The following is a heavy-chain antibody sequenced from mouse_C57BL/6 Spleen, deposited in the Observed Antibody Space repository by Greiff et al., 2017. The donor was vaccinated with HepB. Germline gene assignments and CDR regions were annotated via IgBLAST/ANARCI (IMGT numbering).Heavy chain of an antibody. J-gene: IGHJ1*03. CDR2: ISDGGSYT. D-gene: IGHD1-1*01. CDR3: ARRYYGSSYFDV. Sequence: EVHLVESGGGLVKPGGSLKLSCAASGFTFSSYAMSWVRQTPEKRLEWVATISDGGSYTYYPDNVKGRFTISRDNAKNNLYLQMSHLKSEDTAMYYCARRYYGSSYFDVWGTGTTVTVSS. CDR1: GFTFSSYA. V-gene: IGHV5-4*01.